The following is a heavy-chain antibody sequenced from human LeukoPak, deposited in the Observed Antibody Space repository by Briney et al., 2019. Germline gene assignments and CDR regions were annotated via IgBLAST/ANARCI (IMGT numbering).Heavy chain of an antibody. CDR3: AREYCSSISCFKFFDD. D-gene: IGHD2-2*01. Sequence: GASVKVSCKASGGTFSSYAISWVRQAPGQGLEWLGRINPNSGGTNYAQKFQGRGTMTRDTSINTAYMELSRLRSDDTAVYYCAREYCSSISCFKFFDDWGQGTLVTVSS. V-gene: IGHV1-2*06. CDR1: GGTFSSYA. CDR2: INPNSGGT. J-gene: IGHJ4*02.